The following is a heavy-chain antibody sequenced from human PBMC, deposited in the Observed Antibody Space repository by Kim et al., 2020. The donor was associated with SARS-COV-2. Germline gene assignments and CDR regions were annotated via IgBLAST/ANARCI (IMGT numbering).Heavy chain of an antibody. Sequence: VKGRFTISRDNSKSTLYQQMNSLRAEDTAVDYCAKASYMVRGVISGWFDPWGQGTLVTVSS. J-gene: IGHJ5*02. CDR3: AKASYMVRGVISGWFDP. V-gene: IGHV3-23*01. D-gene: IGHD3-10*01.